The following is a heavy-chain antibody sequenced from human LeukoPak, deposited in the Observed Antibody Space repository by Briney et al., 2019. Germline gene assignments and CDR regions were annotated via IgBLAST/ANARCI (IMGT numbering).Heavy chain of an antibody. V-gene: IGHV4-39*01. D-gene: IGHD4-17*01. J-gene: IGHJ4*02. Sequence: SETLSLTCTVSGGSISSSSYYWGWIRQPPGKGLEWIGSIYYSGSTYYNPSLKSRVTISVDTSKNQFSLKLSSVTAADTAVYYCARGGSMTTVTTVLDYWAREPWSPSPQ. CDR3: ARGGSMTTVTTVLDY. CDR2: IYYSGST. CDR1: GGSISSSSYY.